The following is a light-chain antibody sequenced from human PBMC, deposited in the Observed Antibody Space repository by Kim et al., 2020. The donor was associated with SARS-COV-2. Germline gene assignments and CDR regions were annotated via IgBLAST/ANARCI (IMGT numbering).Light chain of an antibody. J-gene: IGKJ4*01. Sequence: ASIGDRVTITGRASQGISNSLAWYQQNPGKGPNLLIFAASTLHSGVPSRFSGSGSGTEFTLTISTLQPEDVATYYCQQYERAPLTFGGGTKVDIK. CDR3: QQYERAPLT. CDR1: QGISNS. CDR2: AAS. V-gene: IGKV1-27*01.